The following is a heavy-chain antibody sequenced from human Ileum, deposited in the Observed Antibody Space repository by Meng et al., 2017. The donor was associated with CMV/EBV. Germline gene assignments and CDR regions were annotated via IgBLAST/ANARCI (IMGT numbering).Heavy chain of an antibody. J-gene: IGHJ4*02. CDR2: IYTSGST. CDR3: ARESQQLYRTLDY. V-gene: IGHV4-4*07. Sequence: QEPGQVLVKPSAPRSPTCPVSGGSISSDYWSWIRQPAGKGLQWVGRIYTSGSTNYNPSLKSRVTMSVDTSKNQFSLNLSSVTAADTAVYYCARESQQLYRTLDYWGQGTLVTVSS. D-gene: IGHD3-16*02. CDR1: GGSISSDY.